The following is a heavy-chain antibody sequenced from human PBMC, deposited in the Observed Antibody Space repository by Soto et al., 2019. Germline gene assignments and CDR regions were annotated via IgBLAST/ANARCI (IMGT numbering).Heavy chain of an antibody. CDR1: GFSFSDSD. D-gene: IGHD3-9*01. Sequence: EVQLVESGGDLVQPGGSLKLSCAASGFSFSDSDIHWVRQASGRGLEWIALIATKVNNYATAYAASVQGRFTVSRDDSGNTAYLKMNSLNIEDTAVYFCIETLTTSDSWGQGTLVTVSS. V-gene: IGHV3-73*01. J-gene: IGHJ4*02. CDR3: IETLTTSDS. CDR2: IATKVNNYAT.